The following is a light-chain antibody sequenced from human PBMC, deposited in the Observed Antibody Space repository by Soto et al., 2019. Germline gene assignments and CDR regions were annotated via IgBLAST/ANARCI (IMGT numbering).Light chain of an antibody. CDR2: DTS. CDR3: QQYGSSPFT. Sequence: EIELMQSPGTLSLSPGEGATLSCRASQSVNSNYLAWYQQKPGQAPTLLIFDTSRMDTGVPERFSGSGSGTDFTLTISSLEPDDFAVYYCQQYGSSPFTFGPGTKVNIK. CDR1: QSVNSNY. V-gene: IGKV3-20*01. J-gene: IGKJ3*01.